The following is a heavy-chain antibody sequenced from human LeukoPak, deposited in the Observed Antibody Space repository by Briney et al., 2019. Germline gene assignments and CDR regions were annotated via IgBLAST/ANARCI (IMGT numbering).Heavy chain of an antibody. CDR2: IYTSGST. D-gene: IGHD3-10*01. V-gene: IGHV4-4*07. CDR3: ARGLHFTMVRGGTTNYYYGVDV. J-gene: IGHJ6*02. CDR1: GGSISSYY. Sequence: PSETLSLTCTVSGGSISSYYWSWIRQPAGKGLEWIGRIYTSGSTNYNPSLKSRVTMSVDTSKNQFSLKLSSVTAADTAVYYCARGLHFTMVRGGTTNYYYGVDVWGQGTSVTVSS.